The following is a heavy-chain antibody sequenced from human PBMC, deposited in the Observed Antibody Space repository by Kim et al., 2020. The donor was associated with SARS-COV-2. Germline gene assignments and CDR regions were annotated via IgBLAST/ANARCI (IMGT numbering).Heavy chain of an antibody. V-gene: IGHV3-23*01. Sequence: ADAVKGRFTISRDNSKNTLYLQMNSLRAEDTAVYYCARTPMQQLGCCDDGGQGTLVTVSS. J-gene: IGHJ4*02. CDR3: ARTPMQQLGCCDD. D-gene: IGHD6-13*01.